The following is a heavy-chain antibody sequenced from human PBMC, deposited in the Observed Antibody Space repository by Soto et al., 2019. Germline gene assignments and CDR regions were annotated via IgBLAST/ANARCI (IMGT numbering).Heavy chain of an antibody. CDR1: GDSISGYY. V-gene: IGHV4-59*01. D-gene: IGHD2-8*01. CDR3: ARTAPGSVLIGGGSWFDP. CDR2: MYYSGST. J-gene: IGHJ5*02. Sequence: PSETLSLTCTVSGDSISGYYWSFIRQPPGKGLEWIGYMYYSGSTNYNPSLKSRVTISVDTSKNQFSLKLNSVTAADTAVYYCARTAPGSVLIGGGSWFDPWGQGTLVTVSS.